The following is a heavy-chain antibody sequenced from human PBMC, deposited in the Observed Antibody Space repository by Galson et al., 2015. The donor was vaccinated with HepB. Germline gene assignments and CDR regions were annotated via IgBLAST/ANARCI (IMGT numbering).Heavy chain of an antibody. CDR3: ARLGDLSGYSSL. CDR1: GFTFSGSA. J-gene: IGHJ4*02. Sequence: SLRLSCAASGFTFSGSAIRWVRQASGKGLEWVGRIRSKASGHATAYAASLKGRFTISRDDSKNTAYLHMDSLKTEDTAVYYCARLGDLSGYSSLWGQGTLVTVSS. V-gene: IGHV3-73*01. D-gene: IGHD6-19*01. CDR2: IRSKASGHAT.